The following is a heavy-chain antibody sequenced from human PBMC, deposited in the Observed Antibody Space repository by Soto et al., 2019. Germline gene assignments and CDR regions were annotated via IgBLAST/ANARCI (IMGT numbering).Heavy chain of an antibody. CDR1: GGTFSSYA. J-gene: IGHJ3*02. CDR3: ARDPPNGGALLGAFDI. V-gene: IGHV1-69*12. Sequence: QVQLVQSGAEVKKPGSSVKVSCKASGGTFSSYAISWVRQAPGQGLEWMGGIIPIFGTANYAQKFQGRVTITADESTSTVSIELSSLRSEDTAVYYCARDPPNGGALLGAFDIWGQGTMVTVSS. D-gene: IGHD2-8*01. CDR2: IIPIFGTA.